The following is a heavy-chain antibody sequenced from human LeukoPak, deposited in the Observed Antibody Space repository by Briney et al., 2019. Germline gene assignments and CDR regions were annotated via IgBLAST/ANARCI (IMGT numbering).Heavy chain of an antibody. J-gene: IGHJ4*02. D-gene: IGHD6-13*01. CDR3: AAEPAPAAFDY. Sequence: GGSLRLSCAASGFSFNTYFMHWVRQAPGKGLEWVALIWSDGGVMLYADSVKGRFPISRDNSKSTLFLQTDSLRAEDTGVYYCAAEPAPAAFDYWGQGTLVTVSS. CDR2: IWSDGGVM. V-gene: IGHV3-33*01. CDR1: GFSFNTYF.